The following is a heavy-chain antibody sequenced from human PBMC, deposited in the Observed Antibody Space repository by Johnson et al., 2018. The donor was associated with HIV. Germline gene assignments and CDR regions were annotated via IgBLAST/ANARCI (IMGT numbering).Heavy chain of an antibody. Sequence: QVQLVESGGGVVQPGGSLRLSCAASGFTFSSYGMHWVRQAPGKGLEWVAFIRYDGSNKYYADSVKGRFTISRDNSKNTLYLQMNSLRAEDTAVYYCAREGGYCSGGSCVNAFDIWGQGTMVTVSS. CDR2: IRYDGSNK. V-gene: IGHV3-30*02. CDR1: GFTFSSYG. D-gene: IGHD2-15*01. CDR3: AREGGYCSGGSCVNAFDI. J-gene: IGHJ3*02.